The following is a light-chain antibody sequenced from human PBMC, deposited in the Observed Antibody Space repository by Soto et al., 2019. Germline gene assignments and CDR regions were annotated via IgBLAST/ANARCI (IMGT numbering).Light chain of an antibody. V-gene: IGKV1-5*03. Sequence: DIQMTQSPSTLSASVGDRVTITCRASQSINSLLAWFQQKPGKAPEILIYKASSLESGVPSRFSGSGSGTEFTLTIGSLQPDDSATYYCLQYNSYWTFGQGTKV. CDR1: QSINSL. J-gene: IGKJ1*01. CDR2: KAS. CDR3: LQYNSYWT.